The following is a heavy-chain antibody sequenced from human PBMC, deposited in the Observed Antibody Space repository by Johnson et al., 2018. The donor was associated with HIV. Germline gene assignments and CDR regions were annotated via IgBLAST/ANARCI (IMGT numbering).Heavy chain of an antibody. V-gene: IGHV3-30-3*01. CDR2: ISYDGSNK. CDR3: AREGDSSGMVFLDAFDI. J-gene: IGHJ3*02. Sequence: QVQLVESGGNLVQPGGSLRLSCAASGFTFSNYAMDWVRQAPGKGLEWVSVISYDGSNKYYADSVKGRFTISRDNSKNTLYLQMNSLRAEDTAVYYCAREGDSSGMVFLDAFDIWGQGTKVTV. CDR1: GFTFSNYA. D-gene: IGHD3-22*01.